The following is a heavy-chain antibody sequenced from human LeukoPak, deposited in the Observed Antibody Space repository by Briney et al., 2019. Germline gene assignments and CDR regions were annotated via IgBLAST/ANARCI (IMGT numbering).Heavy chain of an antibody. CDR3: ARTTSFTASGYDY. CDR2: MNPNSGDR. CDR1: VYTFTTYH. V-gene: IGHV1-8*03. D-gene: IGHD3-16*02. J-gene: IGHJ4*02. Sequence: ASVTVSCRASVYTFTTYHINWVRQATGQGLEWMGWMNPNSGDRGYAQKFQGRVTITTDTSIGTAYMELSSLTSEDTAVYFCARTTSFTASGYDYWGQGTLVTVSS.